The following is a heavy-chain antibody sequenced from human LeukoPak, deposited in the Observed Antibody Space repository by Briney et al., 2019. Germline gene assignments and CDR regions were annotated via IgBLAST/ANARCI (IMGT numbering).Heavy chain of an antibody. V-gene: IGHV3-23*01. CDR3: AKSPRSSGWYSRIFDY. CDR2: ISGSGGST. J-gene: IGHJ4*02. Sequence: PGGSLRLSCAASGFTVSSNYMSWVRQAPGKGLEWVSAISGSGGSTYYADSVKGRFTISRDNSKNTLYLQMNSLRAEDTAVYYCAKSPRSSGWYSRIFDYWGQGTLVTVSS. CDR1: GFTVSSNY. D-gene: IGHD6-19*01.